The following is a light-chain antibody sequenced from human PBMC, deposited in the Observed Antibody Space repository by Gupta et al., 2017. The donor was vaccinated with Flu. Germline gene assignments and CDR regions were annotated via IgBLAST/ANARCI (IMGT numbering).Light chain of an antibody. CDR3: QSYDSSLSGL. CDR1: SSNIGAGYD. CDR2: GNS. J-gene: IGLJ3*02. V-gene: IGLV1-40*01. Sequence: QSVLTQPPSVSGAPGQRVTLSCTGSSSNIGAGYDVHWYQQLPGTAPKLLIYGNSNRPSGVPDRFSGSKSGTSASLAITGLQAEDEADYYCQSYDSSLSGLFGGGTKLTVL.